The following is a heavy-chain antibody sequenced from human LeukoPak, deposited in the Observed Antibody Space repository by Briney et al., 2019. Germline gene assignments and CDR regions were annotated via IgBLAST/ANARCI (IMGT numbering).Heavy chain of an antibody. CDR2: IYISAVYI. CDR3: ARGRSITLLRGVAMSDGFDI. Sequence: GGSLRLSCAASGFTFSSYSMNCGRQAPGGGLGWVSFIYISAVYIYCGDSKRGRFTISRDNAKNSLYLQMNGLRAEDTAVYYCARGRSITLLRGVAMSDGFDIWGQGTMVTVSS. J-gene: IGHJ3*02. CDR1: GFTFSSYS. D-gene: IGHD3-10*01. V-gene: IGHV3-21*01.